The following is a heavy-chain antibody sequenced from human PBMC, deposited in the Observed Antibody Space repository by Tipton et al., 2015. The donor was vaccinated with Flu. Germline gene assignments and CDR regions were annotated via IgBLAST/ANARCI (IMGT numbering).Heavy chain of an antibody. D-gene: IGHD3-10*01. CDR3: ARELWFGELVGNYFDY. CDR1: GGSVSSGSYY. Sequence: TLSLTCTVSGGSVSSGSYYWSWIRQPPGKGLEWIGYIYYSGSTNYNPSLKSRVTISVDTSKNQFSLKLSSVTAADTAVYYCARELWFGELVGNYFDYWGQGALVTVSS. V-gene: IGHV4-61*01. J-gene: IGHJ4*02. CDR2: IYYSGST.